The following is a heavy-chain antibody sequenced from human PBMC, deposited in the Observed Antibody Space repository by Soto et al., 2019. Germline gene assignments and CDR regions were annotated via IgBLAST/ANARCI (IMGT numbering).Heavy chain of an antibody. CDR2: TYYRSNWRH. Sequence: SETLSLTCAISGDSVSSNTAAWNWIRSSPSRGLEWLGRTYYRSNWRHDYAVSVKSRITVNPDTSKNHFSLQLNSVTPDDTAVYYCARGVAGTGFDLWGQGTLVTVSS. CDR1: GDSVSSNTAA. V-gene: IGHV6-1*01. CDR3: ARGVAGTGFDL. D-gene: IGHD6-19*01. J-gene: IGHJ4*02.